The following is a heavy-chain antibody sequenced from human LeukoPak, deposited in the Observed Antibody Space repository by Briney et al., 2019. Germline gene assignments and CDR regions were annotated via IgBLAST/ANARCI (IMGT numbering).Heavy chain of an antibody. CDR3: ARTVENYDMGLRWFDP. J-gene: IGHJ5*02. CDR2: VYTTGTGST. V-gene: IGHV4-38-2*02. D-gene: IGHD3-9*01. Sequence: SETLSLTCSVSGFSISSGYFWGWIRQPPGKGLEWIGNVYTTGTGSTNYNPSLKSRVTMSEDTSKNQFSLKLSSVTAADTAVYYCARTVENYDMGLRWFDPWGQGTLVTVSS. CDR1: GFSISSGYF.